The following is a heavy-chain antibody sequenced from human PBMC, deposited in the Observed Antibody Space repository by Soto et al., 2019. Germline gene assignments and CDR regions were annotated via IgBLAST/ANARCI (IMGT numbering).Heavy chain of an antibody. Sequence: QVQLVQSGAEVKKPGASVKVSCKASGYTFTSYDIHWVRQATGQGLEYLGWMNPNSGNTGYVQKFQGRVTMTRDTSICAAYVERSSRRSEDTAVYYCARGIKYGDYSSWFDPWGQGTLVTVSS. J-gene: IGHJ5*02. CDR1: GYTFTSYD. V-gene: IGHV1-8*01. CDR2: MNPNSGNT. CDR3: ARGIKYGDYSSWFDP. D-gene: IGHD4-17*01.